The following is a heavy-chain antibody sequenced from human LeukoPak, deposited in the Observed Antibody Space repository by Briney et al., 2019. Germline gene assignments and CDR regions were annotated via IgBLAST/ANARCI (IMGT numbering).Heavy chain of an antibody. CDR2: IYSGGST. Sequence: PGGSLRLSCAASGFTFSSYAMSWVRQAPGKGLEWVSVIYSGGSTYYADSVKGRFTISRDNSKNTLYLQMNSLRAEDTAVYYCARNGVRRDGRNQDYWGQGTLVTVSS. V-gene: IGHV3-53*01. D-gene: IGHD5-24*01. CDR1: GFTFSSYA. CDR3: ARNGVRRDGRNQDY. J-gene: IGHJ4*02.